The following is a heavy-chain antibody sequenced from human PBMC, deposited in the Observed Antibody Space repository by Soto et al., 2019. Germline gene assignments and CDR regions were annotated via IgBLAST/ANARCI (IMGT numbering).Heavy chain of an antibody. V-gene: IGHV3-21*01. CDR1: GFTFSSYS. Sequence: VQLVESGGGLVKPGGSLRLSCAASGFTFSSYSMNWVRQAPGKGLEWVSSISSSSSYIYYADSVKGRFTISRDNAKNSLYLQMNSLRAEDTAVYYCARDVLGAVAGTNWFDPWGQGTLVTVSS. CDR2: ISSSSSYI. J-gene: IGHJ5*02. CDR3: ARDVLGAVAGTNWFDP. D-gene: IGHD6-19*01.